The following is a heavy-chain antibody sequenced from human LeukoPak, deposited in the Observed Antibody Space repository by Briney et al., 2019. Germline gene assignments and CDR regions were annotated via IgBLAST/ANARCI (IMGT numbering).Heavy chain of an antibody. CDR3: TRDPTVTTSDC. CDR2: ISGSGSST. V-gene: IGHV3-23*01. CDR1: GFTFSSYA. Sequence: GSLRLSCAASGFTFSSYAMSLVRQAPGKGLEWVSAISGSGSSTYYADSVKGRLTISRDSSKNTLYLQMNSLRADDTAVYYCTRDPTVTTSDCWGQGTLVTVSS. J-gene: IGHJ4*02. D-gene: IGHD4-17*01.